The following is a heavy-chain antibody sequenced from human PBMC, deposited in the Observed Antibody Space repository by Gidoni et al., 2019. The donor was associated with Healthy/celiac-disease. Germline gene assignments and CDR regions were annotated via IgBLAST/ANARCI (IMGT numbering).Heavy chain of an antibody. CDR1: GFPFSNYA. CDR3: MKSGIATHLGYSDY. D-gene: IGHD6-6*01. Sequence: EVQLVESGGGLVQPGGSLRLACSASGFPFSNYAMHWVRQAPGKGLEYVSTINNNGGSTYYADSVKGRFTISRDNSKNTLYLQMSSLRPEDTAMYYCMKSGIATHLGYSDYWGQGTLVTVSS. CDR2: INNNGGST. J-gene: IGHJ4*02. V-gene: IGHV3-64D*06.